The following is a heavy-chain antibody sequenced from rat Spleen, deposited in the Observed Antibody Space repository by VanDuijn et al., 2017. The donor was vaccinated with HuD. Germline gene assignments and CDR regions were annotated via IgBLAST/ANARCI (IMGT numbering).Heavy chain of an antibody. V-gene: IGHV3-1*01. J-gene: IGHJ2*01. Sequence: EVRLQESGPGLVKPSQSLSLTCSVTVYSITTNYWDWIRKFPGNKMEWIGHISYSGSTSYNPSHNSRISITRDTSKNQFFLQLNSVTTEDTATYYCARRWGQVYNNYFDYWGQGVMVTVSS. CDR2: ISYSGST. CDR3: ARRWGQVYNNYFDY. D-gene: IGHD1-10*01. CDR1: VYSITTNY.